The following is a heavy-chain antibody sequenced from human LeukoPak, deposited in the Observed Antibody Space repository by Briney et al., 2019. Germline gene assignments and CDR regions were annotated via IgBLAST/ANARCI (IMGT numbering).Heavy chain of an antibody. Sequence: SETLSLTCTVSGGSISSYYWSWTRQPPGKGLEWIGYIYYSGSTNYNPSLKSRVTISVDTSKNQFSLKLSSVTAADTAVYYCARRTYYDFWSGYGGHYFDYWGQGTLVTVSS. J-gene: IGHJ4*02. CDR2: IYYSGST. CDR3: ARRTYYDFWSGYGGHYFDY. CDR1: GGSISSYY. V-gene: IGHV4-59*01. D-gene: IGHD3-3*01.